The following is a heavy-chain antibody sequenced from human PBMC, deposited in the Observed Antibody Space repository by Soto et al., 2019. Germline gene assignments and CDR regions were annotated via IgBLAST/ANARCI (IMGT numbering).Heavy chain of an antibody. D-gene: IGHD3-22*01. V-gene: IGHV1-69*06. Sequence: QVQLVQSGAEVKKPGSSVKVSCKASGGTFSSYAISWVRQAPGQGLEWMGGIIPIFGTANYAQKFHGRVTITADKSTSTAYMELSSLRSEDTAVYYCARDDSSGYYYPNWFDPWGQGTLVTVSS. CDR1: GGTFSSYA. CDR3: ARDDSSGYYYPNWFDP. J-gene: IGHJ5*02. CDR2: IIPIFGTA.